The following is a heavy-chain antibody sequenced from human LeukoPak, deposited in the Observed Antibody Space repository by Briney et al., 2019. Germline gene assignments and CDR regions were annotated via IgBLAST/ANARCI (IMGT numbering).Heavy chain of an antibody. CDR2: IGSAGDT. Sequence: QPGGSLRLSCAASGFAFSSYDMHWVRQAIGQGLEWVSAIGSAGDTYYPGSVKGRFTISRENAKNSLYLQMNSLRAGDTAVYYCAREWVPYYYDSSGYPYYFDYWGQGTLVTVSS. D-gene: IGHD3-22*01. J-gene: IGHJ4*02. CDR3: AREWVPYYYDSSGYPYYFDY. CDR1: GFAFSSYD. V-gene: IGHV3-13*01.